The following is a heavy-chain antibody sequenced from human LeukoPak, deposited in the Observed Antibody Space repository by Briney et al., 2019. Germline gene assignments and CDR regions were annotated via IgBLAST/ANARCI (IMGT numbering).Heavy chain of an antibody. CDR2: INHSGST. J-gene: IGHJ4*02. D-gene: IGHD3-3*01. Sequence: SETLSLTCAVYGGSFSGYYWSWIRQPPGKGLEWIGEINHSGSTNYNPSLKSRVTISVDTSKNKFPLKLSSVTAADTPVYYCARDGGPYYDFWSGYYYWGQGTLVTVSS. V-gene: IGHV4-34*01. CDR3: ARDGGPYYDFWSGYYY. CDR1: GGSFSGYY.